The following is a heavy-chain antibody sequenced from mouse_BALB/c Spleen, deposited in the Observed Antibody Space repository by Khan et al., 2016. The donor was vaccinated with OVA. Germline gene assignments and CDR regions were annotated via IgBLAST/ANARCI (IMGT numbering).Heavy chain of an antibody. CDR2: INPSDGRS. D-gene: IGHD2-3*01. CDR3: ARGGDGSLAY. CDR1: GYTFTSYW. Sequence: QVQLQQPGAELVKPGASVNLSCKASGYTFTSYWLHWVQQRPGPGLEWIGYINPSDGRSHYTENFNSKASLTVDKSSSTAYMQLSSLTSEDSAVYYCARGGDGSLAYWGQGTLVTVSA. J-gene: IGHJ3*01. V-gene: IGHV1S81*02.